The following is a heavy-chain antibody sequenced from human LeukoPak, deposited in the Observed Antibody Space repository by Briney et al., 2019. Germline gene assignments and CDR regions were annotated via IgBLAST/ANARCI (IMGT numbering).Heavy chain of an antibody. CDR2: IYSGGST. V-gene: IGHV3-53*05. Sequence: GGSLRLSCAASGFTVSSNYMSWVRQAPGKGLEWVSVIYSGGSTYYADSVKGRFTISRDNSKNTLYLQMNSLRAEDTAVYYCARDLLRWFWYFDLWGRGTLVTVSS. D-gene: IGHD2-15*01. CDR1: GFTVSSNY. J-gene: IGHJ2*01. CDR3: ARDLLRWFWYFDL.